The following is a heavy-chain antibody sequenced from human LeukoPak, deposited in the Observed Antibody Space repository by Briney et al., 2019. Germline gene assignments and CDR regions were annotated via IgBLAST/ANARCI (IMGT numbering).Heavy chain of an antibody. Sequence: GGSLRLSCAASGFTFSSYAMHWVRQAPGKGLEWVAVISYDGSNKYYADSVKGRFTISRDNSKNTLYLQMNSLRAEDTAVYYCAREACPYRLCYYDSSGYSLNYYFDYWGQETLVTVSS. V-gene: IGHV3-30-3*01. J-gene: IGHJ4*02. CDR1: GFTFSSYA. D-gene: IGHD3-22*01. CDR3: AREACPYRLCYYDSSGYSLNYYFDY. CDR2: ISYDGSNK.